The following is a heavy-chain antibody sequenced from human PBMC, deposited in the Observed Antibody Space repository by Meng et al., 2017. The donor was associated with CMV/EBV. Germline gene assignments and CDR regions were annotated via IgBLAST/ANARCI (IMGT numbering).Heavy chain of an antibody. V-gene: IGHV3-21*01. Sequence: ESPKISCAASGFTVSSNYMSWVRQAPGKGLEWVSSISSSSSYIYYADSVKGRFTISRDNAKNSLYLQMNSLRAEDTAVYYCAREGEAYCGGDCSSWGQGTLVTVSS. CDR3: AREGEAYCGGDCSS. D-gene: IGHD2-21*01. CDR1: GFTVSSNY. CDR2: ISSSSSYI. J-gene: IGHJ4*02.